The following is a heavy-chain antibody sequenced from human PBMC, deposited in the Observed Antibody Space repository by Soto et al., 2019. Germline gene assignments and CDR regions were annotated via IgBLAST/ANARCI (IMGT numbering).Heavy chain of an antibody. Sequence: SETLSLTCAVYGGSFRGYYWSWIRQPPGKGLEWIGEINHSGSTNYNPSLKSRVTISVDTSKNQFSLKLSSVTAADTAVYYCARVTYDYIGGSYRPRGGTYFDYWRQGTLVTVSS. CDR2: INHSGST. CDR3: ARVTYDYIGGSYRPRGGTYFDY. J-gene: IGHJ4*02. CDR1: GGSFRGYY. V-gene: IGHV4-34*01. D-gene: IGHD3-16*02.